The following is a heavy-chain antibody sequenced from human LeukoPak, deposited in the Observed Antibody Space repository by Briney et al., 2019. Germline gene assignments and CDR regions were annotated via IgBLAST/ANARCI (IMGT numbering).Heavy chain of an antibody. CDR3: AREYCTSTSCYYYYFDY. J-gene: IGHJ4*02. D-gene: IGHD2-2*01. CDR1: GYTFTGYY. V-gene: IGHV1-2*06. Sequence: ASVKVSCKASGYTFTGYYMHWVRQAPGQGLEWMGRINPNSGGTNYAQKFQGRVTMTRDTSISTAYKELSRLRSDDTAVYYCAREYCTSTSCYYYYFDYWGQGTLVTVSS. CDR2: INPNSGGT.